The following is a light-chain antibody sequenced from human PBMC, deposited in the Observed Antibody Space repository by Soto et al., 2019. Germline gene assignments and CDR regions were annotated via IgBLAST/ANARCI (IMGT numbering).Light chain of an antibody. J-gene: IGKJ1*01. CDR2: GAS. V-gene: IGKV3-15*01. Sequence: EIVMTQSPATLSVSPGERATLSYRAGQSISNNLAWYQQKPGQAPRLLIYGASTRATGIPARFTGSGSGTEFTLTISSLQSEDFAVYYCQQYSNWPRTFGQGTKVDIK. CDR3: QQYSNWPRT. CDR1: QSISNN.